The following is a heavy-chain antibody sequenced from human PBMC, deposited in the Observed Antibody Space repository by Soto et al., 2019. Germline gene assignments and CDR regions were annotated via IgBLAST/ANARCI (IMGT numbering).Heavy chain of an antibody. D-gene: IGHD6-19*01. V-gene: IGHV3-23*01. CDR2: FSATSENT. J-gene: IGHJ4*02. CDR1: VFFFSSYT. Sequence: EVQLLESGGGLVQPGGSLRLSCVGSVFFFSSYTMTWVRQAPGTGLEWVSSFSATSENTYYADSVRGRFTISRDNSKKALFLQMNSLTAEDTAMYYCAKARDQQWVRLPFDYWGQGILVIVSS. CDR3: AKARDQQWVRLPFDY.